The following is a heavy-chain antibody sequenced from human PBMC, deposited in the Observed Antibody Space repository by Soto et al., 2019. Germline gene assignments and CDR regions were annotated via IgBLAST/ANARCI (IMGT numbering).Heavy chain of an antibody. D-gene: IGHD2-2*01. V-gene: IGHV3-23*01. J-gene: IGHJ2*01. CDR2: IRGSGDGT. CDR3: VKKSISTGTNPVFWSFDH. Sequence: GGSLRLSCAASGFTFSSCAMSWVRQAPGTGLEWVSAIRGSGDGTYYADSVKGRFTISRDNSKNTLYLQMNSLRAEVTALYYCVKKSISTGTNPVFWSFDHWGRGNLVTVSS. CDR1: GFTFSSCA.